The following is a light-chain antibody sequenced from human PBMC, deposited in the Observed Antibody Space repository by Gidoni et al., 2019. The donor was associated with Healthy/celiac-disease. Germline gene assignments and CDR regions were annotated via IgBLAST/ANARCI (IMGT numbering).Light chain of an antibody. CDR1: QSVSSN. J-gene: IGKJ1*01. V-gene: IGKV3-15*01. CDR2: GAS. CDR3: QQYNNWPLT. Sequence: PATLSVSPGERATLSCRASQSVSSNLAWYQQKPGQAPRLLIYGASTRATGIPARFSGSGSGTEFTLTISSLQSEDFAVYYCQQYNNWPLTFGQGTKVEIK.